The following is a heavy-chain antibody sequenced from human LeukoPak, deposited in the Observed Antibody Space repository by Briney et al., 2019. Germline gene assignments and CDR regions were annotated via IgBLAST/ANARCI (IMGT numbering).Heavy chain of an antibody. V-gene: IGHV3-53*01. CDR3: ARYHTALNY. D-gene: IGHD5-18*01. Sequence: GGSLRLSCAASGFTVSSDYMTWVRQAPGKGLEWVSVIYSGGSTYYADSVKGRFTISRDNSKNTVYLQLNNLRVEDTAVYYCARYHTALNYWGQGTLDTASS. J-gene: IGHJ4*02. CDR1: GFTVSSDY. CDR2: IYSGGST.